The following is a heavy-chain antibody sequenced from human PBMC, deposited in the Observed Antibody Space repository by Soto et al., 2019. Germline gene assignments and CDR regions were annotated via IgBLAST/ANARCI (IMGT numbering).Heavy chain of an antibody. V-gene: IGHV1-2*02. CDR1: GYTFTGYY. Sequence: ASVKVSCKASGYTFTGYYMHWVRQAPGQGLEGMGWNNPNSGGTNYAQKFQGRVTMTRDTSISTAYMELSRLRSDDTAVYYCARDQGWMYYDFWSGYYGMDVWGQGTTVTVPS. CDR2: NNPNSGGT. CDR3: ARDQGWMYYDFWSGYYGMDV. D-gene: IGHD3-3*01. J-gene: IGHJ6*02.